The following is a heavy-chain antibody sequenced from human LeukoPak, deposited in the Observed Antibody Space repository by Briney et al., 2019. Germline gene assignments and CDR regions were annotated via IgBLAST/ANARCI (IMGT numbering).Heavy chain of an antibody. D-gene: IGHD3-10*01. V-gene: IGHV4-39*02. CDR3: ARARVLLKQLDP. Sequence: PSETLSLTCTVAGDSISSSSYSWGWIRQPPGKGLECIGTIDYSGNTYSNPSLKSRVTISVDASKIHFSLKLSSVTAADTAVYYCARARVLLKQLDPWGQGTLVTVSS. J-gene: IGHJ5*02. CDR1: GDSISSSSYS. CDR2: IDYSGNT.